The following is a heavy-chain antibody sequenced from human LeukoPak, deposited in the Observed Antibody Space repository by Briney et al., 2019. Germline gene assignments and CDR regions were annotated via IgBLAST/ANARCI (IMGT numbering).Heavy chain of an antibody. Sequence: ASETLSLTCTVSGGSISSSSYYWGWIRQPPGKGLEWIGSIYYSGSTYYNPSLKSRVTISVDTSKNQFSLKLSSVTAADTAVYYCARLRYYDILTGYNQYYFDYWGQGTLVTVSS. J-gene: IGHJ4*02. V-gene: IGHV4-39*01. CDR2: IYYSGST. D-gene: IGHD3-9*01. CDR3: ARLRYYDILTGYNQYYFDY. CDR1: GGSISSSSYY.